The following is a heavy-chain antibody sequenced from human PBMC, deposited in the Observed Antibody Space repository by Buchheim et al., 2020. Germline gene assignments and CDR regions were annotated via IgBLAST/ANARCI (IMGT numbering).Heavy chain of an antibody. Sequence: QVQLQESGPGLVKPSETLSLTCTVSGGSINSYYWSWIRQPPGKGLEWIGYIYDSGSNNYNPSLKSRVTISVDTSKNQFSLKLSSVTAADTAVYYCARLRGSGHPAYWGQGTL. J-gene: IGHJ4*02. D-gene: IGHD2-15*01. CDR3: ARLRGSGHPAY. CDR1: GGSINSYY. CDR2: IYDSGSN. V-gene: IGHV4-59*08.